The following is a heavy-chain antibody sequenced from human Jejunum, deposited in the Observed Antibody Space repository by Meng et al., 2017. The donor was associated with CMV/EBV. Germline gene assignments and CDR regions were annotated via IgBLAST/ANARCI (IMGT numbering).Heavy chain of an antibody. Sequence: SYAMHWVRQGTVTVRGGVAVISYPKSNTSYTTSLTFPFPLSPYHSKNTLYLQMNSLRAEDTAVYYCARGPPYYDFWSGYRYYFDYWGQGTLVTVSS. CDR1: SYA. J-gene: IGHJ4*02. D-gene: IGHD3-3*01. V-gene: IGHV3-30*04. CDR3: ARGPPYYDFWSGYRYYFDY. CDR2: ISYPKSNT.